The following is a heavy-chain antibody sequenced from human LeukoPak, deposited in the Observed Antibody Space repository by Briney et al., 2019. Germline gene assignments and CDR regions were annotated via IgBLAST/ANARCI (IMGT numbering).Heavy chain of an antibody. J-gene: IGHJ6*03. V-gene: IGHV4-59*01. CDR2: IYYSGST. Sequence: SETLSLTCTVSGGSISSYYWSWIRQPAGKGLEWIGYIYYSGSTNYNPSLKSRVTISVDTSKNQFSLKLSSVTAADTAVYYCARVRGSGSYYYSYYYYYYMDVWGKGTTVTISS. D-gene: IGHD3-10*01. CDR1: GGSISSYY. CDR3: ARVRGSGSYYYSYYYYYYMDV.